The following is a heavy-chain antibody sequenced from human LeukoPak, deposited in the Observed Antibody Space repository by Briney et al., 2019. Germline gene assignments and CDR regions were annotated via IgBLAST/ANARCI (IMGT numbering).Heavy chain of an antibody. J-gene: IGHJ4*02. CDR1: GFAFGRRG. Sequence: PACSLRLSYVVSGFAFGRRGMSCVRQAPGNGLEWVASIAGSGGFTYYADSVKGRFTISKDKSKNTMFLQASNLRAGDTALYFCAKPLYPGEGCYYSGSYYFDYWGQGTLITVSS. D-gene: IGHD2-21*01. CDR3: AKPLYPGEGCYYSGSYYFDY. V-gene: IGHV3-23*01. CDR2: IAGSGGFT.